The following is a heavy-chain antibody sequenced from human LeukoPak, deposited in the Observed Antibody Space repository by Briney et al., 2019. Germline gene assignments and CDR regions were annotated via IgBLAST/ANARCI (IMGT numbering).Heavy chain of an antibody. J-gene: IGHJ6*04. V-gene: IGHV4-34*01. D-gene: IGHD3-10*01. CDR3: ARGRGYYGSGMLYGMDV. CDR2: INHSGST. Sequence: PSETLSLTCAVYGGSFSGYCWSWIRQPPGKGLEWIGEINHSGSTNYNPSLKSRVTISVDTSKNQFSLKLSSVTAADTAVYYCARGRGYYGSGMLYGMDVWGKGTTVTVSS. CDR1: GGSFSGYC.